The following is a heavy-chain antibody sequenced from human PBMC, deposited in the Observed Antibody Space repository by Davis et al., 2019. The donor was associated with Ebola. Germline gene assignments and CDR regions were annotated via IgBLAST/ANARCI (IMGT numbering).Heavy chain of an antibody. J-gene: IGHJ5*02. CDR3: ARAKAGPSEENWFDP. D-gene: IGHD6-19*01. CDR2: IIPILDIA. Sequence: AASVKVSCKASGYTFKNYAISWVRQAPGQGLEWMGAIIPILDIAHYAQKFQGRVTITADKSTTTAYMELSSLRSEDTAVYYCARAKAGPSEENWFDPWGQGTLVTVSS. V-gene: IGHV1-69*10. CDR1: GYTFKNYA.